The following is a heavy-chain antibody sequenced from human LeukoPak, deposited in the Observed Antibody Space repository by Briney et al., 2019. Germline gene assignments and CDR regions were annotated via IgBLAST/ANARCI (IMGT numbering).Heavy chain of an antibody. CDR1: GFTFSSYA. V-gene: IGHV3-23*01. Sequence: GGSLRLSCAASGFTFSSYAMSWVRQAPGKGLEWVSGISGSGGSTQYADSVKGRFTISRDNSMNTLYLQMNSLRAEDTAVYFCAKDPSGSGWSCTQYFQHWGLGTLVTVSS. CDR3: AKDPSGSGWSCTQYFQH. D-gene: IGHD6-19*01. J-gene: IGHJ1*01. CDR2: ISGSGGST.